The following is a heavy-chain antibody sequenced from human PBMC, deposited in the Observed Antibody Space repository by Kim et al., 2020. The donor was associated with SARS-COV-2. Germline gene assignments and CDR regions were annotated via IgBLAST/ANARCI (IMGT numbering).Heavy chain of an antibody. CDR3: ARGLNLHSNNWYGGKSLGY. CDR2: MDPNSGDA. CDR1: GYTFMSYD. J-gene: IGHJ4*02. D-gene: IGHD3-16*01. V-gene: IGHV1-8*01. Sequence: ASVKVSCKTSGYTFMSYDISWVRQATGQGLEWMGWMDPNSGDAGYVQRLQGRVTMTRNTSISTAYLEVSGLRSEDTAVYYCARGLNLHSNNWYGGKSLGYWGQGTLVTVSS.